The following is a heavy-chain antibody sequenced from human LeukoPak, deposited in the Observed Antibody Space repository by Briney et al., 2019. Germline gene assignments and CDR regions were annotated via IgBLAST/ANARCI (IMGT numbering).Heavy chain of an antibody. CDR2: IKKDGSEK. CDR3: TRTLRRSDPYGLDV. D-gene: IGHD3-10*01. CDR1: GFLSSNYW. J-gene: IGHJ6*02. Sequence: PGGSLRLSCVVSGFLSSNYWMSWVRQAPGKGLEWVANIKKDGSEKNYVHSVRGRFTISRDNAKSAVYLEMNSLRAGDKAIYYCTRTLRRSDPYGLDVWGQGTTVIVSS. V-gene: IGHV3-7*01.